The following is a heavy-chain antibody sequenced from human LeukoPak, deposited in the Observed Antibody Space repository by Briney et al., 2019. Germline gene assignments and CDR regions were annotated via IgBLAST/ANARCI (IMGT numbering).Heavy chain of an antibody. V-gene: IGHV4-59*01. J-gene: IGHJ4*02. CDR3: AREASSGSYQYYFDY. CDR1: GGSISSYY. D-gene: IGHD3-10*01. CDR2: IYYSGST. Sequence: PSETLSLTCTVSGGSISSYYWSSIRQPPGKGLEWIGYIYYSGSTNYNPSLKSRVTISVDTSKNQFSLKLSSVTAADTAVYYCAREASSGSYQYYFDYWGQGTLVTVSS.